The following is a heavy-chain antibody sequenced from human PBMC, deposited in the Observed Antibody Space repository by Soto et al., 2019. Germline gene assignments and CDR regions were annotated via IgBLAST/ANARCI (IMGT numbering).Heavy chain of an antibody. Sequence: GRSLRLSCAASGFTFSSYGMHWVRQAPGKGLEWVAVIWYDGSNKYYADSVKGRFTISRDNSKNTLYLQMNSLRAEDTAVYYCAREMATIEPYFDGVYWRQGNLVTGSS. V-gene: IGHV3-33*01. D-gene: IGHD3-22*01. CDR2: IWYDGSNK. J-gene: IGHJ4*02. CDR1: GFTFSSYG. CDR3: AREMATIEPYFDGVY.